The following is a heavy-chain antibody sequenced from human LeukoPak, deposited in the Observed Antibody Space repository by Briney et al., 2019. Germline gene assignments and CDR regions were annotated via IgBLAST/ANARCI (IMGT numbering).Heavy chain of an antibody. CDR1: GFTLSSYS. CDR3: AREEEQQLVTSFDY. J-gene: IGHJ4*02. Sequence: KSGGSLRLSCAASGFTLSSYSMNWVRQAPGKGLEWVSSISHTGSYVFYADSVKGRFTVSRDNPTNSLYLEMRSLRVEDTAVYYCAREEEQQLVTSFDYWGQGTLVTVSS. CDR2: ISHTGSYV. V-gene: IGHV3-21*01. D-gene: IGHD6-13*01.